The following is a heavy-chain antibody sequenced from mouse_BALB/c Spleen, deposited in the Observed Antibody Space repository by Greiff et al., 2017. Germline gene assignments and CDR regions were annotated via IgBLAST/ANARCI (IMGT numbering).Heavy chain of an antibody. CDR3: ARHEDYDY. Sequence: EVQVVESGGDLVKPGGSLKLSCAASGFTFSSYGMSWVRQTPDKRLEWVATISSGGSYTYYPDSVKGRFTISRDNAKNTLYLQMSSLKSEDTAMYYCARHEDYDYWGQGTTLTVSS. D-gene: IGHD2-4*01. J-gene: IGHJ2*01. V-gene: IGHV5-6*01. CDR1: GFTFSSYG. CDR2: ISSGGSYT.